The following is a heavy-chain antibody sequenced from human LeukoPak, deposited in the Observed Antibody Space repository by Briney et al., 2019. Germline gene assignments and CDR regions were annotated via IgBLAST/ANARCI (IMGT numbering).Heavy chain of an antibody. Sequence: SETLSLTCTVSGDSISENCWSWIRQPAGEELEYIGRMCPRGGLDYNPSLKSRVTLSRDTSKNQFSLKLSSVTAADTAVYYCARGLGRDDVDYYDSSGYYYPTRFDYWGQGTLVTVSS. CDR2: MCPRGGL. CDR3: ARGLGRDDVDYYDSSGYYYPTRFDY. CDR1: GDSISENC. V-gene: IGHV4-4*07. D-gene: IGHD3-22*01. J-gene: IGHJ4*02.